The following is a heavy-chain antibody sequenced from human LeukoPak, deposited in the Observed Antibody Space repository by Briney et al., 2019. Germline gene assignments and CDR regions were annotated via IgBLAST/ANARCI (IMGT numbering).Heavy chain of an antibody. D-gene: IGHD6-19*01. J-gene: IGHJ4*02. V-gene: IGHV4-39*01. Sequence: SETLSLXCTVSGGSISSSSHYWGWIRQPPGKGLEWIGSIYYSGSTYYNPSLKSRVTISVDTSKNQFSLKLSSVTAADTAVYYCARGAVAGTGTFDYWGQGTLVTVSS. CDR3: ARGAVAGTGTFDY. CDR2: IYYSGST. CDR1: GGSISSSSHY.